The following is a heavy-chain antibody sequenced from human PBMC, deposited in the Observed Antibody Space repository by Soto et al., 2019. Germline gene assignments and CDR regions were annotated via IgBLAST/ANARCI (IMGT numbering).Heavy chain of an antibody. J-gene: IGHJ4*02. CDR3: ARNFYDTGNHYARIDY. Sequence: SGPTLVNPTQTLTLTCTFSGFSFSTSGMCVSWIRQPPGKALEWLALIDWDDDKFYLTSLKTRLTISRYTSKNQVVLTMTNMDPLDTASYYCARNFYDTGNHYARIDYWGPGTLGTVSS. CDR2: IDWDDDK. D-gene: IGHD3-22*01. CDR1: GFSFSTSGMC. V-gene: IGHV2-70*01.